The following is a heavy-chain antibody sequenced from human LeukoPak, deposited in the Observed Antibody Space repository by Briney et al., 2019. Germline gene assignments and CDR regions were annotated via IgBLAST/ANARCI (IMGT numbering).Heavy chain of an antibody. V-gene: IGHV3-23*01. CDR1: AFTFSTYA. D-gene: IGHD3-9*01. CDR2: ISGSGGST. CDR3: AHLGYDILTGYYN. J-gene: IGHJ4*02. Sequence: PGGSLRLSCAASAFTFSTYAMSWVRQAPGKGLEWVSAISGSGGSTHYADSVRGRFTISRDNSKNMLYLQMNSLRAEDTAVYYCAHLGYDILTGYYNWGQGTLVFVSS.